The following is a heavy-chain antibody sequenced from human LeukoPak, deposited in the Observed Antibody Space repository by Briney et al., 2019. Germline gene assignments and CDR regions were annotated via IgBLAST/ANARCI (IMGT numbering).Heavy chain of an antibody. D-gene: IGHD2-2*01. CDR2: ISSSSSYI. CDR1: GFTFSSYR. J-gene: IGHJ3*02. CDR3: ARDGSRCSSTSCYWDDAFDI. Sequence: PGGSLRLSCAASGFTFSSYRMNWVRQAPGKGLEWVSSISSSSSYIYYADSVKGRFTISRDNAKNSLYLQMNSLRAEDTAVYYCARDGSRCSSTSCYWDDAFDIWGQGTMVTVSS. V-gene: IGHV3-21*01.